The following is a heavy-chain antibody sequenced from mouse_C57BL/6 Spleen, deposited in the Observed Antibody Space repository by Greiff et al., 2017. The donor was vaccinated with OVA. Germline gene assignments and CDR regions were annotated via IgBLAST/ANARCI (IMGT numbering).Heavy chain of an antibody. CDR1: GYTFTSYW. J-gene: IGHJ2*01. Sequence: QVQLQQPGAELVMPGASVKLSCKASGYTFTSYWMHWVKQRPGQGLEWIGEIEPSDSYTNYNQKFKGKSTLTVDKSSSTAYMQLSSLTSEDSAVYYCARSDGNYFDYWGQGTTLTVSS. CDR3: ARSDGNYFDY. D-gene: IGHD2-1*01. CDR2: IEPSDSYT. V-gene: IGHV1-69*01.